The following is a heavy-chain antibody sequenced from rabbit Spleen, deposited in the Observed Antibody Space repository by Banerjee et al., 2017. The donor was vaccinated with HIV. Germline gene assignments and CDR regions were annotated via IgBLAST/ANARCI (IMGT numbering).Heavy chain of an antibody. J-gene: IGHJ3*01. CDR2: IDVGSSDIT. CDR3: ARWGGSGSDSRL. CDR1: GFSFSNRYY. D-gene: IGHD1-1*01. V-gene: IGHV1S45*01. Sequence: QEQLEESGGGLVKPGASLTLTCTASGFSFSNRYYMCWVRQAPGKGLEWIACIDVGSSDITYYASWAKGRFTISKTSSTTVTLQMTRLTAAATATYFCARWGGSGSDSRLWGQGTLVTVS.